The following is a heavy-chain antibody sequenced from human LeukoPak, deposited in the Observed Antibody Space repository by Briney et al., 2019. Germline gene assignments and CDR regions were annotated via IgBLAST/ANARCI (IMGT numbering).Heavy chain of an antibody. CDR3: ARSWDYEMDYYGMDV. CDR1: GYTFTSYG. Sequence: ASVKVSCKASGYTFTSYGISWVRQAPGQGLEWMGWISAYNGNTNYAQKLQGRVTMTTDTSTSTAYMELRSLRSDDTAVYYCARSWDYEMDYYGMDVWGQGTTVTVSS. V-gene: IGHV1-18*04. CDR2: ISAYNGNT. D-gene: IGHD1-7*01. J-gene: IGHJ6*02.